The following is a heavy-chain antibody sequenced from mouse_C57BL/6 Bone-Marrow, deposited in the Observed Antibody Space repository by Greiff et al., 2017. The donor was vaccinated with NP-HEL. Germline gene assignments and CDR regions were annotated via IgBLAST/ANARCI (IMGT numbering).Heavy chain of an antibody. V-gene: IGHV2-6-1*01. CDR1: GFSLTSYG. CDR2: IWSDGST. D-gene: IGHD2-4*01. J-gene: IGHJ3*01. Sequence: VKLMESGPGLVAPSQSLSITCTVSGFSLTSYGVHWVRQPPGKGLEWLVVIWSDGSTTYNSALKSRLSISKDNSKSQVFLKMNSLQTDDTAMYYCARHHLYYDYGFAYWGQGTLVTVSA. CDR3: ARHHLYYDYGFAY.